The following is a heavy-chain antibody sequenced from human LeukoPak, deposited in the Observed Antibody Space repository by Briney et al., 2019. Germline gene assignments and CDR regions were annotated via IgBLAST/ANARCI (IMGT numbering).Heavy chain of an antibody. J-gene: IGHJ4*02. V-gene: IGHV3-21*01. CDR1: GFTFTNYP. D-gene: IGHD2-15*01. CDR2: ISSSSGYI. Sequence: GGSLRLSCAASGFTFTNYPFSWVRQAPGKGLEWVSSISSSSGYIYYADSVKGRFTVSRDNAKNSLYLQMNNLRAEDTAVYYCARDRGYCSGGTCYGLYFDYWGQGTLVTVSS. CDR3: ARDRGYCSGGTCYGLYFDY.